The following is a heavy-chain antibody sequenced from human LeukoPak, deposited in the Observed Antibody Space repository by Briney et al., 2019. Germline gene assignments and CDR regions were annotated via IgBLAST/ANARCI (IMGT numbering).Heavy chain of an antibody. CDR1: GGSISSSDYY. CDR2: IYYSGST. Sequence: SETLSLTCTVSGGSISSSDYYWGWIRQPPGKGLEWIASIYYSGSTYYNPSLKSRVTISVDTSKNQFSLKLSSVTATDTAVYYCARRTGVGAMDYWGQGTLVTVSS. J-gene: IGHJ4*02. V-gene: IGHV4-39*01. CDR3: ARRTGVGAMDY. D-gene: IGHD1-26*01.